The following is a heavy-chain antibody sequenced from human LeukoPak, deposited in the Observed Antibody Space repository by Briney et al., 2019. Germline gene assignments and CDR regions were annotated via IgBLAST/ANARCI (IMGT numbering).Heavy chain of an antibody. V-gene: IGHV3-20*04. J-gene: IGHJ4*02. CDR3: ARGFRNGPFDC. CDR2: INRNGGST. CDR1: GFTFDDYG. D-gene: IGHD3-10*01. Sequence: PGGSLRLSCEASGFTFDDYGMSWVRHRPGRGLEWVSGINRNGGSTDYADSVKGRFTISRDNAKNSHFLQMNSLRVEDTALYYCARGFRNGPFDCWGQGTLVTVSS.